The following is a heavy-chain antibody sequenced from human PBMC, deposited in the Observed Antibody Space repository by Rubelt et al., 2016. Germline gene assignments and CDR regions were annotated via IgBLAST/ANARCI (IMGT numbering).Heavy chain of an antibody. D-gene: IGHD6-19*01. V-gene: IGHV4-39*07. J-gene: IGHJ4*02. CDR2: SGST. CDR3: ARAVAGGCDY. Sequence: SGSTYYNPSLKSRVTISVDTSKNQFSLQLNSVTPEDTAVYYCARAVAGGCDYWGQGTLVTVSS.